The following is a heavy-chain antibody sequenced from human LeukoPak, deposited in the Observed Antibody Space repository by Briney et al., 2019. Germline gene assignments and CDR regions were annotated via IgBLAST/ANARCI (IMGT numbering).Heavy chain of an antibody. CDR3: ARGPYYYGSASYYEYYFDY. V-gene: IGHV1-2*02. Sequence: GASVKVSCKASGYTFTGYYVHWVRQAPGQGLEWMGWINPNSGGTNYAQKFQGRVTMTRDTSISTAYMELSRLRSDDTAVYYCARGPYYYGSASYYEYYFDYWGQGTLVTVSS. CDR2: INPNSGGT. D-gene: IGHD3-10*01. CDR1: GYTFTGYY. J-gene: IGHJ4*02.